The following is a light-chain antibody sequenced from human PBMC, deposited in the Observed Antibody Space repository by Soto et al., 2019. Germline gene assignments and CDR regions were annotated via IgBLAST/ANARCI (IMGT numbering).Light chain of an antibody. V-gene: IGKV2-28*01. Sequence: DIVMTQSPLSLSVSPGEPASISCRSSQGLLHSNGKNYVEWYLQKPGQSPQVLIYFVSKPASGVPDRLSGSGSGTDFTLDIRTVEAEDVGVYYCMQGLQPPYTFGQGTKLEIK. CDR3: MQGLQPPYT. CDR1: QGLLHSNGKNY. J-gene: IGKJ2*01. CDR2: FVS.